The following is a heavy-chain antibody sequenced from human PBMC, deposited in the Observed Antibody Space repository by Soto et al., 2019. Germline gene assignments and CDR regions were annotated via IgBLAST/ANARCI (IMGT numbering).Heavy chain of an antibody. D-gene: IGHD6-13*01. V-gene: IGHV1-69*08. Sequence: QVQLVQSGAEVKKPGSSVKVSCKASGGNFRSQSLSIRCVRQAPGQGLVWMGRIITVLVVANYAQKFQGRVTITADKSTSTVHVDMRSLRSEDTSTYYCARDRDVAAPGTGETNYYYGMDVWGQGTTVTVS. CDR2: IITVLVVA. J-gene: IGHJ6*02. CDR3: ARDRDVAAPGTGETNYYYGMDV. CDR1: GGNFRSQS.